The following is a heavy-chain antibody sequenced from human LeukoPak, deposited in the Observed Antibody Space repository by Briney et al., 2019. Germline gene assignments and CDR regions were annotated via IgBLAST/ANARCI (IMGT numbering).Heavy chain of an antibody. CDR2: IRYDGSNK. CDR3: AKQESAAPLR. Sequence: PGGSLRLSCAASGFTFSSYGMPWVRQAPGKGLEWVAFIRYDGSNKYYADSVKGRFTISRDNSKNTLYLQMNSLRAEDTAVYYCAKQESAAPLRWGQGTLVTVSS. J-gene: IGHJ4*02. D-gene: IGHD2-15*01. CDR1: GFTFSSYG. V-gene: IGHV3-30*02.